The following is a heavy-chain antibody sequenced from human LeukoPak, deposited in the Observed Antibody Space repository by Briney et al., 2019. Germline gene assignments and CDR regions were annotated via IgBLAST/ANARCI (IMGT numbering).Heavy chain of an antibody. Sequence: SETLSLTCTVSGGSISSGGYYWSWIRQHPGKGLEWIGYIYYSGSTYYNPSLKSRVTISVDTSKNQFSLKLSSVTAADTAVYCCAREVVVTEDYYYYGMDVWGQGTTVTVSS. V-gene: IGHV4-31*03. D-gene: IGHD2-21*02. J-gene: IGHJ6*02. CDR3: AREVVVTEDYYYYGMDV. CDR1: GGSISSGGYY. CDR2: IYYSGST.